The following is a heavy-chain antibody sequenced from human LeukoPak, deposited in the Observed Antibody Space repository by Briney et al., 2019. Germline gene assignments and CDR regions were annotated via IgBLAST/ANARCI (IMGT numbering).Heavy chain of an antibody. J-gene: IGHJ6*02. CDR2: ISGSGGST. D-gene: IGHD6-6*01. Sequence: PGGSLRLSCAASGFTFSSYAMSWVRQAPGKGREGGSAISGSGGSTYYADSVKGRFTISRDNSKNTLYLQMNSLRAEDTAVFYCARFSSAYYYSGMDVWGQGTTVTASS. CDR3: ARFSSAYYYSGMDV. V-gene: IGHV3-23*01. CDR1: GFTFSSYA.